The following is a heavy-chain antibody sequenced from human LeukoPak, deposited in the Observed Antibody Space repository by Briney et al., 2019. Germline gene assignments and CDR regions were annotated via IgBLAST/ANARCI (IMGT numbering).Heavy chain of an antibody. D-gene: IGHD3-10*01. CDR1: GYTFTSYG. CDR3: ARVCRGYLHHWFDP. V-gene: IGHV1-18*01. CDR2: ISASNGNT. J-gene: IGHJ5*02. Sequence: ASVKVSCKASGYTFTSYGISWVRQAPGQGFEGMGWISASNGNTNYAQKLQGRVTMTTDTSTSTAYMELRSLRSDDTAVYYCARVCRGYLHHWFDPWGQGTLVTVSS.